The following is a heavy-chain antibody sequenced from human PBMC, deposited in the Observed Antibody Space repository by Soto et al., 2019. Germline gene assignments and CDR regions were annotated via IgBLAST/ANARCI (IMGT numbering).Heavy chain of an antibody. CDR2: IWYDGTDK. J-gene: IGHJ4*02. CDR3: ATDHLTNSYPYY. D-gene: IGHD1-1*01. CDR1: GFTFNNYD. Sequence: PGGSLRLSCAASGFTFNNYDMHWVRQAPGKGLEWVAVIWYDGTDKYYADSVKGRFTISRDNSKNTLYLQMNSLRAEDTAVYYCATDHLTNSYPYYCGEGTLVTVYS. V-gene: IGHV3-33*01.